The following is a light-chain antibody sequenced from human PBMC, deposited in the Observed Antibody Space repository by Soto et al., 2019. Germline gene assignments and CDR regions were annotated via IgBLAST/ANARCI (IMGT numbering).Light chain of an antibody. CDR1: SSNIGNNY. CDR2: DNN. Sequence: QAVFTQPPSVSAAPGQKVTISCSGSSSNIGNNYVSWYQQLPGTAPKLLIYDNNKRPSGIPDRFSGSKSGTSATLGITGLQTGDEADYYCGTWDSSLSLYVFGTGTKLTVL. V-gene: IGLV1-51*01. CDR3: GTWDSSLSLYV. J-gene: IGLJ1*01.